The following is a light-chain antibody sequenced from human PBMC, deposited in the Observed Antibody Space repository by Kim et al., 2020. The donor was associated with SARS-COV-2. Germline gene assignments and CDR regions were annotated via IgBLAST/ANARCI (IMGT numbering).Light chain of an antibody. Sequence: SSELTQDPAVSVALGQTVRITCQGDILRRSFAAWYQQKPGQAPVLVTYGKNYRPSGIPDRFSGSNSESTASLTITGAQAEDGADYYCHSRDINNNHQVFGGGTKVTVL. CDR2: GKN. CDR3: HSRDINNNHQV. CDR1: ILRRSF. J-gene: IGLJ2*01. V-gene: IGLV3-19*01.